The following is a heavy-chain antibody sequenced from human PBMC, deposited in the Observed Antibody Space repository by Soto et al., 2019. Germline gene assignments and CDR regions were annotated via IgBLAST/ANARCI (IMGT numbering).Heavy chain of an antibody. D-gene: IGHD2-21*02. CDR1: GGSVSRSNW. CDR3: ARVPGVVVSADDAFDI. J-gene: IGHJ3*02. CDR2: IYDSGIA. V-gene: IGHV4-4*02. Sequence: QVQLQESGPGLVKPSGTLSLTCAASGGSVSRSNWWSWVRQSPGKGLEWMGEIYDSGIAHYNPSLNSRSTISLDKYKNQFSLRLTSVTASDTAVYYCARVPGVVVSADDAFDIWGPGTRVTVSS.